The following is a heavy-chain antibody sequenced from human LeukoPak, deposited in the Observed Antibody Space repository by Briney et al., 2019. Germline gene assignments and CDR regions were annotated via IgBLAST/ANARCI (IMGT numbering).Heavy chain of an antibody. V-gene: IGHV1-69*02. CDR3: ARGVVRSYYYMDV. D-gene: IGHD3-3*01. CDR2: IIPILGIA. J-gene: IGHJ6*03. CDR1: GGTFSSYT. Sequence: SVKVSCKASGGTFSSYTISWVRQAPGQGLEWMGRIIPILGIANYAQKFQGRVTITADKSTSAAYMELSSLRSEDTAVYYCARGVVRSYYYMDVWGKGTTVTVSS.